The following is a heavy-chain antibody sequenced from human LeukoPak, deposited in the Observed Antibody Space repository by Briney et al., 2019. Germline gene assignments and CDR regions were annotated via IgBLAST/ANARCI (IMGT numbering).Heavy chain of an antibody. Sequence: PSETLSLTCAVYGGSFSGYYWSWIRQPPGKGLEWIGEINHSGSTNYNPSLKSRVTISVDTSKNQFSLKLSSVTAADTAVYYCARDSSGWYFFQHWGQGTLVTVSS. V-gene: IGHV4-34*01. J-gene: IGHJ1*01. CDR2: INHSGST. CDR3: ARDSSGWYFFQH. CDR1: GGSFSGYY. D-gene: IGHD6-19*01.